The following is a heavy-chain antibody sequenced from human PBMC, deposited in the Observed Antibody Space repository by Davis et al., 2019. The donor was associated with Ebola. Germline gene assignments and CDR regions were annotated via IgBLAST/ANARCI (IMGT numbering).Heavy chain of an antibody. J-gene: IGHJ4*02. D-gene: IGHD3-10*01. CDR3: AKEGSGIYFDY. V-gene: IGHV3-74*01. CDR2: ITSDGNT. Sequence: GESLKISCAASGFTFRNYAMHWVRQGPGKGLVWVSRITSDGNTAYADSVKGRFTISRDNAKKTLYLQMDSLTTDDTGVYYCAKEGSGIYFDYWGQGALVTVSS. CDR1: GFTFRNYA.